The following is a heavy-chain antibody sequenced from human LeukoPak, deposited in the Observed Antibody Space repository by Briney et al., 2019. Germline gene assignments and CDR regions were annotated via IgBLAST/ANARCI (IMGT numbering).Heavy chain of an antibody. CDR1: GYTFTGYY. V-gene: IGHV1-2*02. Sequence: ASVKVSCKASGYTFTGYYMHWVRQAPGQGLEWMGWINPNSGGINYAQKFQGRVTMTRDTSISTAYMELSRLRSDDTAVYYCALAYCGGDCYFDYWGQGTLVTVSS. CDR2: INPNSGGI. D-gene: IGHD2-21*02. J-gene: IGHJ4*02. CDR3: ALAYCGGDCYFDY.